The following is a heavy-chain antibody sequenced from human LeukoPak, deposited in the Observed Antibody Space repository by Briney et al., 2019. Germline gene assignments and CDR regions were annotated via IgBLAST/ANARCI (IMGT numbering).Heavy chain of an antibody. V-gene: IGHV1-46*03. D-gene: IGHD6-13*01. CDR3: ARSAGGSSSWYLGGY. J-gene: IGHJ4*02. CDR2: INPSGGST. Sequence: GASVKVSCNASGYTFTSYYMHWVRQAPGQGLEWMGIINPSGGSTSYAQKFQGRVTMTRETSTSTVYRELSRLGSEDTAVYYCARSAGGSSSWYLGGYWGQGTLVTVS. CDR1: GYTFTSYY.